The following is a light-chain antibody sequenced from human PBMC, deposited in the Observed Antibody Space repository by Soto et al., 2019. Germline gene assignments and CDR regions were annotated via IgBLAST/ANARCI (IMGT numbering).Light chain of an antibody. CDR2: KAS. J-gene: IGKJ4*01. CDR3: QQTSSTPLT. V-gene: IGKV1-39*01. CDR1: QSIDSY. Sequence: DIQMTQSPSTLSASVGDRVTITCRPSQSIDSYLNWYQQKPGKAPSLLIYKASTLQRGVPSRFSGSESGTDFTLTITNLQPEDFGTYYCQQTSSTPLTFGGGTKVEIK.